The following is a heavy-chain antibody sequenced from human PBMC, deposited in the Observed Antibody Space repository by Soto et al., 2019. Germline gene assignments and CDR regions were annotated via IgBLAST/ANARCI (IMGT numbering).Heavy chain of an antibody. CDR3: ARVGSCSGGSCYSGWFDP. D-gene: IGHD2-15*01. CDR2: IYYSGST. V-gene: IGHV4-30-4*01. CDR1: GGSISSGDYY. Sequence: QVQLQESGPGLVKPSQTLSLTCTVSGGSISSGDYYWSWIRQPPGKGLEWIGYIYYSGSTYYNPSLKSRVTISVDTSKNQFSLKLSSVTAADTAVYYCARVGSCSGGSCYSGWFDPWGQGTLVTVSS. J-gene: IGHJ5*02.